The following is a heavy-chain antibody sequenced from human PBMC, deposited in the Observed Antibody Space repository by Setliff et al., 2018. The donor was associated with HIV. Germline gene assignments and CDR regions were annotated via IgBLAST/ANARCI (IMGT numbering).Heavy chain of an antibody. D-gene: IGHD3-10*01. CDR2: INQSGNT. CDR3: AREGGQGYSGSGSFYHRNFDL. CDR1: GGSLSGYY. Sequence: ETLSLTCAVYGGSLSGYYWSWVRQSPGRGLEWIGKINQSGNTNFNPSLKSRLIISVDTSKSQFSLKLTSVTAADTALYYCAREGGQGYSGSGSFYHRNFDLWGRGTLVTVSS. V-gene: IGHV4-34*01. J-gene: IGHJ2*01.